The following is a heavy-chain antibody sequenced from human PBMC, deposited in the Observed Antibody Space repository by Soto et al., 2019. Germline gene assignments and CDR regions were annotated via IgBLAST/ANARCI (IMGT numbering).Heavy chain of an antibody. CDR2: ISYDGSNK. J-gene: IGHJ6*02. V-gene: IGHV3-30-3*01. Sequence: RLSCAASGFTFSSYAMHWVRQAPGKGLEWVAVISYDGSNKYYADSVKGRFTISRDNSKNTLYLQMNSLRAEDTAVYYCARDLANYYYYGMDVWGQGTTVTVSS. CDR3: ARDLANYYYYGMDV. CDR1: GFTFSSYA.